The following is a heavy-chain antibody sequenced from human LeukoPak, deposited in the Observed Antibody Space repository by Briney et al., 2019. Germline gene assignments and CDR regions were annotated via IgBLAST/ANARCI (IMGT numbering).Heavy chain of an antibody. CDR1: GYTFTGYY. CDR3: ARGGDYVWGSYRPSAYDY. V-gene: IGHV1-2*02. CDR2: INPNSGGT. Sequence: ASVKVSCKASGYTFTGYYMHWVRQAPGRGLEWMGWINPNSGGTNYAQKFQGRVTMTRDTSISTAYMELSRLRSDDTAVYYCARGGDYVWGSYRPSAYDYWGQGTLVTVSS. D-gene: IGHD3-16*02. J-gene: IGHJ4*02.